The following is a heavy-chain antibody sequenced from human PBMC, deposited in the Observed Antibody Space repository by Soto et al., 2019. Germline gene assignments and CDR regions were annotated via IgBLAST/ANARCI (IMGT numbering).Heavy chain of an antibody. CDR3: ARHTYYDILTGYYNVGYYYGMDV. D-gene: IGHD3-9*01. Sequence: EVQLVQSGAEVKKPGESLKISCKGSGYSFTSYWIGWVRQMPGKGLEWMGIIYPGDSDTRYSPSFQGQVTISADKSISTAYLQWSSLKASDTAMYYCARHTYYDILTGYYNVGYYYGMDVWGQGTTVTVSS. J-gene: IGHJ6*02. V-gene: IGHV5-51*01. CDR1: GYSFTSYW. CDR2: IYPGDSDT.